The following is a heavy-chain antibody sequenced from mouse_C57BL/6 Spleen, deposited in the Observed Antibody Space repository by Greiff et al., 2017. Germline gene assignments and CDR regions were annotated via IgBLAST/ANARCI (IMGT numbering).Heavy chain of an antibody. Sequence: QVQLQQPGAELVKPGASVKLSCKASGYTFTSYWMHWVKQRPGRGLEWIGRIDPNSGGTKYNEKFKSKATLTVDKPSSTAYLELSSLTSEDSAVYSCARGRVVTTYYAMDYWGQGTSVTVSS. J-gene: IGHJ4*01. CDR1: GYTFTSYW. V-gene: IGHV1-72*01. D-gene: IGHD2-2*01. CDR2: IDPNSGGT. CDR3: ARGRVVTTYYAMDY.